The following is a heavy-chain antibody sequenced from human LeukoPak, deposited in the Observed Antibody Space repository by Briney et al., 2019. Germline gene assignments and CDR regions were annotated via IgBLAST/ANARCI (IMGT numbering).Heavy chain of an antibody. Sequence: SETPSLTCTVSGGSIRSSYYYWGWIRQPPGKGLEWIGSIYDSGSTYYNPSLKSRVTISVDTSKNQFSLKLSSVTAADTAVYYCARDRVRGNANPYFDYWGQGTLVTVSS. CDR3: ARDRVRGNANPYFDY. J-gene: IGHJ4*02. CDR1: GGSIRSSYYY. CDR2: IYDSGST. V-gene: IGHV4-39*07. D-gene: IGHD1-1*01.